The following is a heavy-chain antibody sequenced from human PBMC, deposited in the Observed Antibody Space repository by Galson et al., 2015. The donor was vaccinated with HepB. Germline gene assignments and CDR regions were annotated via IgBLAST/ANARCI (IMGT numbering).Heavy chain of an antibody. CDR2: IYPGDSDT. V-gene: IGHV5-51*03. Sequence: QSGAEVKKPGESLKISCEGPGYTFTTYWIAWVRQMPGKGLEWMGTIYPGDSDTRYSPSFQGQVTISADKSISTAYLQWSSLKASDTAMYYCARSIAVAGGTRAFDIWGQGTMVTVSS. D-gene: IGHD6-19*01. J-gene: IGHJ3*02. CDR1: GYTFTTYW. CDR3: ARSIAVAGGTRAFDI.